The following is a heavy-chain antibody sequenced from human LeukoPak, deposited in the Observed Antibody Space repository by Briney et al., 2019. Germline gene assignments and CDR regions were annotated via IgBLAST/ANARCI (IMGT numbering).Heavy chain of an antibody. J-gene: IGHJ4*02. V-gene: IGHV3-74*01. Sequence: PGGCLRLSCAASGYTFSNYWMHGVRHTPGKGLVCVSRIISDGSSTSYADSVKGRFTISRDNAKNTLYLQMNSLRAEDTAVYYFARDGSLPDYWGQGTLVTVSS. CDR1: GYTFSNYW. CDR3: ARDGSLPDY. CDR2: IISDGSST.